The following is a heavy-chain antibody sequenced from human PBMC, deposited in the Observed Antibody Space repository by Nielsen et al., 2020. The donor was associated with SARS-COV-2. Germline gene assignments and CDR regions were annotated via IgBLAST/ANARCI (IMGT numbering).Heavy chain of an antibody. CDR3: ARQNPLFNTSRPVDW. J-gene: IGHJ4*02. V-gene: IGHV4-59*08. CDR2: FYHTGST. D-gene: IGHD6-6*01. CDR1: TDSFSDYY. Sequence: SETLSLTCTVSTDSFSDYYWSWFRQPPGQRLEWIGYFYHTGSTRSNPSLKSRVSISGDTSKNQFSLELRSVTAADTAIYYCARQNPLFNTSRPVDWWGQGTLVTVSS.